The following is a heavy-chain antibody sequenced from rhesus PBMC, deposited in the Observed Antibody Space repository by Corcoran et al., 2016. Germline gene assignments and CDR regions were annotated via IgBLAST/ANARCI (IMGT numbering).Heavy chain of an antibody. J-gene: IGHJ4*01. D-gene: IGHD1-44*01. V-gene: IGHV4S2*01. Sequence: QVQLQESGPGLVKPSETLSLTCAVAGASISRSYCSWICQAPGKGLEWIGRISGSSGSADYSPSLRSRVAISIDTSKNQVSLNLVSVTAADTAVYYCAKAGKATDFDFWGQGVLVTVSS. CDR1: GASISRSY. CDR2: ISGSSGSA. CDR3: AKAGKATDFDF.